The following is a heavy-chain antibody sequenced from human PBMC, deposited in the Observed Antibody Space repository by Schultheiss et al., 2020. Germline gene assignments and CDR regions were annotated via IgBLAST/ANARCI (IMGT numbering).Heavy chain of an antibody. V-gene: IGHV5-51*01. CDR2: IYPGDSDT. Sequence: GGSLRLSCKGSGYSFNTYWIGWARQMPGKGLEWMGIIYPGDSDTRYSPSFQGQVTISADKSITTAYLQWTSLKPSDTAMYYCARHATRISAADYWGQGTLVTVSS. J-gene: IGHJ4*02. D-gene: IGHD6-13*01. CDR1: GYSFNTYW. CDR3: ARHATRISAADY.